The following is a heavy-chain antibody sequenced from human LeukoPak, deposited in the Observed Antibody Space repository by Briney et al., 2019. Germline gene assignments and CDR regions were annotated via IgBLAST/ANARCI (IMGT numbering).Heavy chain of an antibody. CDR1: GGSFSGYY. Sequence: SETLSLTCAVYGGSFSGYYWSWIRQPPGKGPEWIGEINHSGSTNYNPSLKSRVTISVDTSKNQFSLKLSSVTAADTAVYYCARGRGYCTNGVCYKGFFYFDYWGQGTLVTVSS. J-gene: IGHJ4*02. D-gene: IGHD2-8*01. CDR2: INHSGST. V-gene: IGHV4-34*01. CDR3: ARGRGYCTNGVCYKGFFYFDY.